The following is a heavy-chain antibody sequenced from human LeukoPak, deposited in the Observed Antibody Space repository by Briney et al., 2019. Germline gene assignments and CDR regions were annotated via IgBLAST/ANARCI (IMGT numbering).Heavy chain of an antibody. D-gene: IGHD5-24*01. J-gene: IGHJ4*02. CDR3: ARNPLLRSRDGQDLDY. CDR2: IYRSGST. CDR1: GYSISSGYY. V-gene: IGHV4-38-2*02. Sequence: SETLSLTCTVSGYSISSGYYWGWIRQPPGKGLEWIGSIYRSGSTYYNPSLKSRVTISVDTSKNQFSLKLSSVTAADTAVYYCARNPLLRSRDGQDLDYWGQGTLVTVSS.